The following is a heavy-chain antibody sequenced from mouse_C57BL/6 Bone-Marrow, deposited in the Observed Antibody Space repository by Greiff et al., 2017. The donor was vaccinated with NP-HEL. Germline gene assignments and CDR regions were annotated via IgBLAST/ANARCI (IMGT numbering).Heavy chain of an antibody. J-gene: IGHJ2*01. V-gene: IGHV1-54*01. CDR3: ARSFTTVVATSYFDY. D-gene: IGHD1-1*01. Sequence: VQLQQSGAELVRPGTSVKVSCKASGYAFTNYLIEWVKQRPGQGLEWIGVINPGSGGTNYNEKFKGKATLTADKSYSTAYMQLSSLTSEDSAVYFCARSFTTVVATSYFDYWGQGTTLTVSS. CDR2: INPGSGGT. CDR1: GYAFTNYL.